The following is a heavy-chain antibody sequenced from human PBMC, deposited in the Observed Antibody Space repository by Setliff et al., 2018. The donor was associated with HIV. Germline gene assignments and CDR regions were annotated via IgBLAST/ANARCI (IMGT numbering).Heavy chain of an antibody. CDR2: ISTSRGT. CDR3: ARSPSYRSSWEYYFDY. CDR1: GASISTYS. D-gene: IGHD6-13*01. J-gene: IGHJ4*02. Sequence: PSETLSLTCIVSGASISTYSWSWIRQSPGKGLECIGYISTSRGTNYNHSLRTRVIISVDTSNQFSLKLSSVTAADAAVYYCARSPSYRSSWEYYFDYWGQGILVTVSS. V-gene: IGHV4-4*09.